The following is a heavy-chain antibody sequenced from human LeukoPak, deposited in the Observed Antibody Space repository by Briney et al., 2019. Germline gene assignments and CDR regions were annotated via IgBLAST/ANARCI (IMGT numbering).Heavy chain of an antibody. CDR1: GGSISSGGYY. V-gene: IGHV4-30-2*01. CDR2: IYHSGST. Sequence: SQTLSLTCTVSGGSISSGGYYWSWIRQPPGKGLEWIGYIYHSGSTYYNPSLKSRVTISVDTSKNQFSLKLSSVTAADTAVYYCARDGIAAAGGFDYWGQGTLVTVSS. J-gene: IGHJ4*02. D-gene: IGHD6-13*01. CDR3: ARDGIAAAGGFDY.